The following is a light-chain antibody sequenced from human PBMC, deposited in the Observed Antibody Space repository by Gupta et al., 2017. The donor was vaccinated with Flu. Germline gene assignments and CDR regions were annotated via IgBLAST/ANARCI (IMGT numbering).Light chain of an antibody. CDR1: KLGEKF. Sequence: SPGQTASITCSGGKLGEKFVCWYQQKPGQSPVLVIYQDKRRPSGIPERYSGSMSGNTATLTISGTQPRDEADYYCQAWDTHSTVFGPGTKVTVL. CDR2: QDK. J-gene: IGLJ1*01. V-gene: IGLV3-1*01. CDR3: QAWDTHSTV.